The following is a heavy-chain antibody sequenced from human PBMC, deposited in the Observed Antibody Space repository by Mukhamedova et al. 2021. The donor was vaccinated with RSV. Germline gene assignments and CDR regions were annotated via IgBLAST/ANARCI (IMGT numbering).Heavy chain of an antibody. CDR3: ARDGWLRLGYKFDS. CDR2: IFYSGIT. J-gene: IGHJ4*02. V-gene: IGHV4-28*03. D-gene: IGHD5-12*01. Sequence: IFYSGITHYSPSLKSRVTISVDTSRNQFSLRLRSVTAADTAVYYCARDGWLRLGYKFDSCGPGTLVTVSS.